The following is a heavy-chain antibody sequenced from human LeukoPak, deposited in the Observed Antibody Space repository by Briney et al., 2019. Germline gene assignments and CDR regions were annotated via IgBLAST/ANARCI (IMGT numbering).Heavy chain of an antibody. V-gene: IGHV3-7*01. J-gene: IGHJ4*02. Sequence: PGGSLRLSCAASGFTFGSNWMTWVRQAPGRGLEWVANIKADGSEESYADSVKGRFIISRDNAKNLVFLQMNSLRTEDTAVYYCARNTLSAPVDYWGQGTWSASPQ. CDR2: IKADGSEE. CDR3: ARNTLSAPVDY. D-gene: IGHD6-13*01. CDR1: GFTFGSNW.